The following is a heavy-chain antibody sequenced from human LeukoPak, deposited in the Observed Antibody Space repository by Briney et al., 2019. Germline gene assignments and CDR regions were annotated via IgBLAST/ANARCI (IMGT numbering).Heavy chain of an antibody. D-gene: IGHD2-21*02. CDR2: ISSNGGST. V-gene: IGHV3-64*01. CDR1: GFTFSSYA. J-gene: IGHJ3*02. Sequence: GGSLRLSCAASGFTFSSYAMHWVRQAPGKGLEYVSAISSNGGSTYYANSVKGRFTISRDNSKNTLYLQMGSLRAEDMAVYYCAKDTGCGGDCYSGAFDIWGQGTMVTVSS. CDR3: AKDTGCGGDCYSGAFDI.